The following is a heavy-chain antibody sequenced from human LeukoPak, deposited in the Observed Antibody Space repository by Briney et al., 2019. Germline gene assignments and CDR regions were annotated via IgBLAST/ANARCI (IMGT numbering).Heavy chain of an antibody. CDR1: GGSISRSSYY. CDR3: ARCGIAAAGRFAP. Sequence: NPSQTLSLTCTVAGGSISRSSYYWGWIRQTPGKGPEWIGSVYSGGRTYSHPPLTSRVTLCVDTSKNQFSMKLRSVTAADTAVYYCARCGIAAAGRFAPWGQGTLVTVSS. CDR2: VYSGGRT. D-gene: IGHD6-13*01. V-gene: IGHV4-39*01. J-gene: IGHJ5*02.